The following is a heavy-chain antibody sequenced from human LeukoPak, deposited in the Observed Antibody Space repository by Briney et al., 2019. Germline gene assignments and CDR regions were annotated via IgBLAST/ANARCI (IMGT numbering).Heavy chain of an antibody. CDR2: IYYSAST. CDR3: ARGGPRYYY. D-gene: IGHD2-21*01. Sequence: KSSETLSLTCAVSGASISSYYWSWIRQSPGKGLEWIGYIYYSASTNYNPSVKSRGTISVDTSKNQFSLKLSSVTAADTAVYDCARGGPRYYYWGQGTLVTVSS. CDR1: GASISSYY. V-gene: IGHV4-59*12. J-gene: IGHJ4*02.